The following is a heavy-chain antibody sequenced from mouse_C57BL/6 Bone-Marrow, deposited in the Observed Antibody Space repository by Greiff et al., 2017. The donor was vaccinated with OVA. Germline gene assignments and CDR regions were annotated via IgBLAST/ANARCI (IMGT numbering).Heavy chain of an antibody. CDR3: ARQDGYYYYYAMDY. Sequence: EVQLVESGGGLVKPGGSLKLSCAASGFTFSDYGMHWVRQAPEQGLEWVAYISRGSSTIYYADTVKGRFTISRDNAKNTLFLQMTSLRSEDTAMYYCARQDGYYYYYAMDYWGQGTSVTVSS. CDR2: ISRGSSTI. J-gene: IGHJ4*01. V-gene: IGHV5-17*01. D-gene: IGHD2-3*01. CDR1: GFTFSDYG.